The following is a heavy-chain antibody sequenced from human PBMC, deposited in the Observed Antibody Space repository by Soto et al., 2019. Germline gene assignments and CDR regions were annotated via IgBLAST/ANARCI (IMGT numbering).Heavy chain of an antibody. CDR3: ARVIVGAIHYYYYGMDV. J-gene: IGHJ6*02. CDR1: GYTFTSYA. D-gene: IGHD1-26*01. CDR2: INAGNGNT. V-gene: IGHV1-3*01. Sequence: QVQLVQSGAEVKKPGASVKVSCKASGYTFTSYAMHWVRQAPGQRLEWMGWINAGNGNTKYSQKFQGRVTITRDTSASTAYMELCSLRSEDTAVYYCARVIVGAIHYYYYGMDVWGQGTTVTVSS.